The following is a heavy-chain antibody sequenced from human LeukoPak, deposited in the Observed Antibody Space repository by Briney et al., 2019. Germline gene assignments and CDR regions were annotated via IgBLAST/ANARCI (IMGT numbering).Heavy chain of an antibody. CDR1: GFTFSSYS. D-gene: IGHD2-2*02. CDR3: AREEKGRYQLLYPGLVDY. J-gene: IGHJ4*02. V-gene: IGHV3-48*04. Sequence: PGGSLRLSCAASGFTFSSYSMNWVRQAPGKGLEWVSYISSSGSTIYYADSVKGRFTISRDNAKNSLYLQMNSLRAEDTAVYYCAREEKGRYQLLYPGLVDYWGQGTLVTVSS. CDR2: ISSSGSTI.